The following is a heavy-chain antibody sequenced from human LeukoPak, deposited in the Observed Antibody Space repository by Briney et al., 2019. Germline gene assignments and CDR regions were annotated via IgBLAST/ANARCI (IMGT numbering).Heavy chain of an antibody. D-gene: IGHD3-10*01. Sequence: GGSLRLSCTASGFTITSYVTSWVRQAPGKGLEWVSAISGSGGSTYYADSVKGRFTISRDNSKNTLYLQMNSLRAEDTAVYYCAKGRGDQPYDYWGQGTLVTVSS. CDR1: GFTITSYV. V-gene: IGHV3-23*01. CDR2: ISGSGGST. CDR3: AKGRGDQPYDY. J-gene: IGHJ4*02.